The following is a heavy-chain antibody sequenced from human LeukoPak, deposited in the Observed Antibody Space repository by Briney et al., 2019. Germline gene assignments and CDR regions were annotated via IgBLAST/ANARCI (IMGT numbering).Heavy chain of an antibody. CDR3: ARRPRNYDFWSGYSNWFDP. CDR2: INHSGST. J-gene: IGHJ5*02. CDR1: GGSFSGYY. V-gene: IGHV4-34*01. Sequence: SETLSLTCAVHGGSFSGYYWSWIRQPPGKGLEWIGEINHSGSTNYNPSLKSRVTISVDTSKNQFSLKLSSVTAADTAVYYCARRPRNYDFWSGYSNWFDPWGQGTLVTVSS. D-gene: IGHD3-3*01.